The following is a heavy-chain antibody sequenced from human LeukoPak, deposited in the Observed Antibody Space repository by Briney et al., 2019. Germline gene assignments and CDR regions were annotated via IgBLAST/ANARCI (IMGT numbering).Heavy chain of an antibody. V-gene: IGHV3-74*01. CDR2: INTDGSST. Sequence: GESLRLSCAASGFTFSTDWMHWVRQAPGKGLLWGARINTDGSSTLYADSVKGRFTISRDNAKSTLYLQMDSLRPEDTAVYYCARVDPTGDGYNCFDSWGQGTLVTVSS. CDR3: ARVDPTGDGYNCFDS. D-gene: IGHD5-24*01. CDR1: GFTFSTDW. J-gene: IGHJ4*02.